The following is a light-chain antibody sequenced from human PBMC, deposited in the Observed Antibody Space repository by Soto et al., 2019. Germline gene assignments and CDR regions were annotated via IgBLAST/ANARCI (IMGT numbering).Light chain of an antibody. CDR3: QQRSNWPRNT. CDR2: DAS. CDR1: QSVSSY. Sequence: ELVITPSPATLSVSPGDRATLSCRASQSVSSYLAWYQRKPGQAPRLLIYDASNRATGIPARFSGSGSGTDFTLTISSLEPEDFAVYYCQQRSNWPRNTFGQGTRLEI. J-gene: IGKJ5*01. V-gene: IGKV3-11*01.